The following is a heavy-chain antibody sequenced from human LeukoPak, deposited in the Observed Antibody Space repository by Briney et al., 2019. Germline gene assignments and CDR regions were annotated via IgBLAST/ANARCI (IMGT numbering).Heavy chain of an antibody. CDR2: IYYSGST. D-gene: IGHD1-26*01. V-gene: IGHV4-39*01. J-gene: IGHJ4*02. Sequence: GSLRLSCAASGFTFSSYSMNWVRQPPGKGLEWIGSIYYSGSTYYNPSLKSRVTISVDTSKNQFSLKLSSVTAADTAVYYCARGVEATLFDYWGQGTLVTVSS. CDR3: ARGVEATLFDY. CDR1: GFTFSSYSMN.